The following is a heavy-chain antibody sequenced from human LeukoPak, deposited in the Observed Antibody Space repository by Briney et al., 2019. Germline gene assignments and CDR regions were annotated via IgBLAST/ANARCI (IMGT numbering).Heavy chain of an antibody. V-gene: IGHV3-48*04. CDR3: AKDSDWNYLTYFDY. Sequence: GASVRLSCKASGYTFSSYSMNWVRQAPGQGLEWIAYISSGGSPIYNADNVKGRFTITRDNATNSLYLQMNSLRSEDTALYYCAKDSDWNYLTYFDYWGQGTLVTVS. J-gene: IGHJ4*02. D-gene: IGHD1-7*01. CDR2: ISSGGSPI. CDR1: GYTFSSYS.